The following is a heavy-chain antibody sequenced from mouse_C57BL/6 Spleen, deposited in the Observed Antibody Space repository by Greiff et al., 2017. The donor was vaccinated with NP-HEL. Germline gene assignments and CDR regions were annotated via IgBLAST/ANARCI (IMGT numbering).Heavy chain of an antibody. Sequence: VQLQQSGTVLARPGATVKMSCKTSGYTFTSYWMHWVKQRPGQGLEWIGAIYPGNSDTSYNQKFKGKAKLTAVTSASTAYMELSSLTNEDSAVYYCTRSPPQNYFDYWGQGTTLTVSS. V-gene: IGHV1-5*01. D-gene: IGHD6-1*01. J-gene: IGHJ2*01. CDR3: TRSPPQNYFDY. CDR1: GYTFTSYW. CDR2: IYPGNSDT.